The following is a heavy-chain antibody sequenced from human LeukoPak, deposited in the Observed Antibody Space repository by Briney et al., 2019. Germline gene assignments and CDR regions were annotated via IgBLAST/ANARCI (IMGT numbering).Heavy chain of an antibody. Sequence: GGSLRLSCSASGFTFSSYAMHWVRQAPGKGLEYVSAISSNGGSTYYADSVRGRFTISRDNSKSTLYLQMHSLRAEDTAIYYCAKNFYGDYNVFFDYWGQGTLVTVSS. J-gene: IGHJ4*02. CDR3: AKNFYGDYNVFFDY. D-gene: IGHD4-17*01. CDR1: GFTFSSYA. CDR2: ISSNGGST. V-gene: IGHV3-64*04.